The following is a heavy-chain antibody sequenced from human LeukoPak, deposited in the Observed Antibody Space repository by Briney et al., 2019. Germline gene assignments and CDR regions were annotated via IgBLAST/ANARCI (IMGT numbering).Heavy chain of an antibody. Sequence: SETLSLTCTVSGGSVSSYYWSLIRQPPGKGLEWIGYIYYSGSTNYNPSLKSRVTISVDTSKNQFSLKLSSVTAADTAVYYCARGSGWVHYYYYGMDVWGQGTTVTVSS. CDR3: ARGSGWVHYYYYGMDV. CDR1: GGSVSSYY. CDR2: IYYSGST. J-gene: IGHJ6*02. D-gene: IGHD6-19*01. V-gene: IGHV4-59*02.